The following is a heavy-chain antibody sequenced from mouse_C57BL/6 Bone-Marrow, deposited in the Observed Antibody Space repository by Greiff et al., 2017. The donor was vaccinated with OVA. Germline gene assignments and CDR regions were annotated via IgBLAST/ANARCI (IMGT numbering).Heavy chain of an antibody. CDR2: ISYDGSN. D-gene: IGHD1-1*01. J-gene: IGHJ1*03. CDR1: GYSITSGYY. V-gene: IGHV3-6*01. CDR3: ARDWYGSYWYFDV. Sequence: DVQLVESGPGLVKPSQSLSLTCSVTGYSITSGYYWNWIRQFPGNKLEWMGYISYDGSNNYNPSLKNRISITRDTSKNQFFLKLNSVTTEDTATYYCARDWYGSYWYFDVWGTGTTVTVSS.